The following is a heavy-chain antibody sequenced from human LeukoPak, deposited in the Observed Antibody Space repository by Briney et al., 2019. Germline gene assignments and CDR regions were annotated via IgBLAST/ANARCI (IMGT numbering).Heavy chain of an antibody. CDR3: ARGARGEATAPSAARHYFDY. CDR1: GGSFSGYY. V-gene: IGHV4-34*01. CDR2: INHSGST. J-gene: IGHJ4*02. Sequence: SETLSLTRAVYGGSFSGYYWSWIRQPPGKGLEWIGEINHSGSTNYNPSLKSRVTISVDTSKNQFSLKLSSVTAADTAVYYCARGARGEATAPSAARHYFDYWGQGTLVTVSS. D-gene: IGHD6-6*01.